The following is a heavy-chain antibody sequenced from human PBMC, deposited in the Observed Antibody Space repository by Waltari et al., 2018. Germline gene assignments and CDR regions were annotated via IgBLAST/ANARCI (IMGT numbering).Heavy chain of an antibody. D-gene: IGHD3-10*01. CDR3: ARGRVNGYMDV. CDR2: ISTSSSPI. Sequence: EVQLVESGGGLVQPGGSLRLSWAASGFTFSSYSMNWVRQAPGKGLEWISYISTSSSPIYYADSVKGRFTISRDNAKNSLYLQMNSLRAEDTAVYYCARGRVNGYMDVWGKGTTVTVSS. V-gene: IGHV3-48*04. J-gene: IGHJ6*03. CDR1: GFTFSSYS.